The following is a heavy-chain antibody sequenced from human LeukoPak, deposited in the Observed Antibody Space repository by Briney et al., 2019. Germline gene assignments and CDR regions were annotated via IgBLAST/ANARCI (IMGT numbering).Heavy chain of an antibody. CDR3: ASLPGYSYGTGIDY. V-gene: IGHV4-38-2*01. D-gene: IGHD5-18*01. CDR1: GYSISSGYY. J-gene: IGHJ4*02. Sequence: PSETLSLTCAVSGYSISSGYYWGWIRQPPGKGLEWIGSIYHSGSTYYNPSLKSRVTISVDTSKNQFSLKLSSVTAADTAAYYCASLPGYSYGTGIDYWGQGTLVTVSS. CDR2: IYHSGST.